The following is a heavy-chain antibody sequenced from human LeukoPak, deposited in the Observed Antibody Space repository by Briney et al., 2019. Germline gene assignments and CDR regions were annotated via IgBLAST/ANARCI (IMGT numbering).Heavy chain of an antibody. V-gene: IGHV3-21*01. Sequence: GGSLRLSCAASGFTFSRYAMSWVRQAPGKGLEWVSSISTTSSSSYIHYADSMKGRFTISRDNAKSSLYLQMNSLRAEDTAVYYCARVMAGYSYMDVWGKGTTVTVSS. D-gene: IGHD3-10*01. J-gene: IGHJ6*03. CDR2: ISTTSSSSYI. CDR3: ARVMAGYSYMDV. CDR1: GFTFSRYA.